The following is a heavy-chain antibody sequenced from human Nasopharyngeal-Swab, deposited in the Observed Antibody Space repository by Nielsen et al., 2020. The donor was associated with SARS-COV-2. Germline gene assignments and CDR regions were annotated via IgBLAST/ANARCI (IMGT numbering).Heavy chain of an antibody. CDR2: IVVGSGNT. CDR3: AAPRPGDDHYDSSGYGPTSPENYYYYYMDV. J-gene: IGHJ6*03. V-gene: IGHV1-58*01. Sequence: WVRQAPGQRLEWIGWIVVGSGNTNYAQKFQERVTITRDMSTSTAYMELSSLRSEDTAVYYCAAPRPGDDHYDSSGYGPTSPENYYYYYMDVWGKGTTVTVSS. D-gene: IGHD3-22*01.